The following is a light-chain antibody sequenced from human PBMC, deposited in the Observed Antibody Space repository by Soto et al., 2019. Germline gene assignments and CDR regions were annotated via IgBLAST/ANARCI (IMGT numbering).Light chain of an antibody. CDR1: QGVGAY. J-gene: IGKJ2*01. Sequence: DIQMTQSPSSLSASVGDRISITCRASQGVGAYLHWYQQRPGKAPQLLIYAASDLQPGVASRFSGTGFGTEFTLTISSLEPEDFATYYCQQTYGSLYTFGQGTKLAIK. V-gene: IGKV1-39*01. CDR3: QQTYGSLYT. CDR2: AAS.